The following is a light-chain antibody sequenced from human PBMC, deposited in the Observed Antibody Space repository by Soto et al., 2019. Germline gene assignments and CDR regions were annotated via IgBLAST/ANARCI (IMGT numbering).Light chain of an antibody. CDR1: SGHSSYA. J-gene: IGLJ2*01. CDR2: LNSDGSH. V-gene: IGLV4-69*01. CDR3: QTWGTGIPPVV. Sequence: QLVLTQSPSASASLGASVKLTCTLSSGHSSYAIAWHQQQPEKGPRYLMKLNSDGSHTKGDGIPDRFSGSSSGAERYLTISSLQSEDEADYYCQTWGTGIPPVVFGGGTKLTVL.